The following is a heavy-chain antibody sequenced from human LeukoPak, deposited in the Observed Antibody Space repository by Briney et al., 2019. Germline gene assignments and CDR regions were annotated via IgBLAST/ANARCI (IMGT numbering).Heavy chain of an antibody. D-gene: IGHD3-22*01. CDR3: ARARNNYDRSGFSALDY. V-gene: IGHV3-33*01. J-gene: IGHJ4*02. CDR2: IWYDGSK. Sequence: PGGSLRLSCAASGVAFDSHGMHWVRQAPGKGLEWVAVIWYDGSKDYADSVKGRFTISRDNSKNTLYLQMNSLRAEDTAVYYCARARNNYDRSGFSALDYWGQGTLVTVSS. CDR1: GVAFDSHG.